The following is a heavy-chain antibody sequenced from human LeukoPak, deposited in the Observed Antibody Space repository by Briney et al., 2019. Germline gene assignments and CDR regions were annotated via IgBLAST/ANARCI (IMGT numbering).Heavy chain of an antibody. CDR3: ARVASSIAARTAFDI. V-gene: IGHV3-7*03. D-gene: IGHD6-6*01. Sequence: GGPLRLSCAASRFTFSNCWMSWVRQAPGKGLEWVANIKPDGSEKYYVDSVKGRFTISRDNAKNSLYLEMNSLRAEDTAVYYCARVASSIAARTAFDIWGQGAMVTVSS. CDR2: IKPDGSEK. CDR1: RFTFSNCW. J-gene: IGHJ3*02.